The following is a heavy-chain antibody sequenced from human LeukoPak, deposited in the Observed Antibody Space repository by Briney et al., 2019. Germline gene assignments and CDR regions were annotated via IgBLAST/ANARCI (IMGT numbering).Heavy chain of an antibody. CDR3: ARDRGRGLLVAAAGIDY. CDR2: ISWNSGTI. D-gene: IGHD6-13*01. J-gene: IGHJ4*02. V-gene: IGHV3-9*01. Sequence: GGSLRPSCAVSGFTFDDYAMHWVRQAPGKGLEWVSSISWNSGTIAYADSVKGRFTVSKDNARISLYLQMNSLRVEDTALYYCARDRGRGLLVAAAGIDYWGQGILVTVSS. CDR1: GFTFDDYA.